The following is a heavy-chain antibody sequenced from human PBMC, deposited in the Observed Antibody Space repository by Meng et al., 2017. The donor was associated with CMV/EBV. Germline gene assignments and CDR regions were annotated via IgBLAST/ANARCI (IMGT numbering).Heavy chain of an antibody. CDR1: GYTFTNYG. D-gene: IGHD1-26*01. V-gene: IGHV1-18*01. Sequence: ASVKVSCKASGYTFTNYGISWVRQAPGRGLEWVGWISAYNGNTNIAQKLQDRVTLTTDTSTTTAYMELRSLRSDDTAVYYCAKHAGSYYSYYYYYGMDVWGQGTTVTVSS. J-gene: IGHJ6*02. CDR2: ISAYNGNT. CDR3: AKHAGSYYSYYYYYGMDV.